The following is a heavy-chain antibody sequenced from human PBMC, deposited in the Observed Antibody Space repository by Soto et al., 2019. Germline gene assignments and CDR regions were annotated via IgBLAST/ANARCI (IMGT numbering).Heavy chain of an antibody. CDR2: ISYDGTNE. J-gene: IGHJ4*02. V-gene: IGHV3-30*18. D-gene: IGHD1-7*01. CDR3: EKERAELTHVGLLES. Sequence: GGSLRLSCATSGFSFSSHGMHWVRQAPGKGLEWVTVISYDGTNEYYADSVKGRFTISRDNSKNTSYLQMTSLRAEDTAIYYCEKERAELTHVGLLESWGQGTLVTVSS. CDR1: GFSFSSHG.